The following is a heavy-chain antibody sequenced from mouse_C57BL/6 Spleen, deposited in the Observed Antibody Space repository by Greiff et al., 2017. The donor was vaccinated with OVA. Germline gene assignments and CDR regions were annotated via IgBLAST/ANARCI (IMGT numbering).Heavy chain of an antibody. CDR3: TRGDSSANFDY. V-gene: IGHV1-15*01. D-gene: IGHD3-2*02. Sequence: QVQLQQSGAELVRPGASVTLSCKASGYTFTDYEMHWVKQTPVHGLEWIGAIDPETGGTAYNQKFKGKAILTADKSSSTAYMELRSLTSEDSAVYYFTRGDSSANFDYGGQGTTLTVSS. CDR1: GYTFTDYE. J-gene: IGHJ2*01. CDR2: IDPETGGT.